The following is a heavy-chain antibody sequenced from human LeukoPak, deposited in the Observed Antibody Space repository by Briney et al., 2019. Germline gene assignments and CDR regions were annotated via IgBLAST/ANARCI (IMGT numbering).Heavy chain of an antibody. D-gene: IGHD3-22*01. CDR3: ARGYDSSGYPYFDY. CDR2: IIPIFGTA. V-gene: IGHV1-69*06. J-gene: IGHJ4*02. CDR1: GYTFTSYY. Sequence: GASVKVSCKASGYTFTSYYMHWVRQAPGQGLEWMGGIIPIFGTANYAQKFQGRVTITADKSTSTAYMELSSLRSEDTAVYYCARGYDSSGYPYFDYWGQGTLVTVSS.